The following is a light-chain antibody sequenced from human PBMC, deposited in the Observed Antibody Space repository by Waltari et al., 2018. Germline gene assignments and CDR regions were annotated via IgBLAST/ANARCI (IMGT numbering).Light chain of an antibody. V-gene: IGLV1-40*01. Sequence: QSLPTQPPSVSGAPAQRVTISCTGSRSDIGANYDVHWYQHLPGTAPKLLISRSTKRPSGVPDRFSGSKSGTSASLAITGLQIEDEANYYCQSFDTRLTGWVFGGGTKLTVL. CDR2: RST. CDR1: RSDIGANYD. J-gene: IGLJ3*02. CDR3: QSFDTRLTGWV.